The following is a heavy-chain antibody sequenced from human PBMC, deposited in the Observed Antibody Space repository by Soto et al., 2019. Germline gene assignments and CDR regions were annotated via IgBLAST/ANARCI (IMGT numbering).Heavy chain of an antibody. Sequence: GGSLRLSCAASGFTFSSYAMSWVRQAPGKGLEWVSAISGSGGSTYYADSVKGRFTISRDNSKNTLYLQMNSLRAEDTAVYYCASKGALRFLERAKTRNYYMDVWGKGTTVTVSS. CDR2: ISGSGGST. CDR3: ASKGALRFLERAKTRNYYMDV. D-gene: IGHD3-3*01. CDR1: GFTFSSYA. V-gene: IGHV3-23*01. J-gene: IGHJ6*03.